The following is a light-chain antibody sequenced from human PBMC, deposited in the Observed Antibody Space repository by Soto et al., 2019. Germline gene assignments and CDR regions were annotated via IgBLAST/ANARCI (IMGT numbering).Light chain of an antibody. V-gene: IGKV1-33*01. Sequence: DIQMTQSPSSLSASVGDRVTITCQASQGINNYLIWYQQKPGKAPKLLIYDASSLQTGVPSRFSGAASGTHFTFTISSLQPEDVATYSCQQYDNLPPTFGQGNKLEIK. J-gene: IGKJ2*01. CDR3: QQYDNLPPT. CDR1: QGINNY. CDR2: DAS.